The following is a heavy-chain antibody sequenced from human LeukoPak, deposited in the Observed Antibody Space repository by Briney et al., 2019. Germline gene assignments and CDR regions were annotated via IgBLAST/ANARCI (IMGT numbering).Heavy chain of an antibody. Sequence: GGSLRLSCAASGLTFSSHWMHGVRQAPGKGLVGVSRISSEGSSTSYADFVKGRFTISRDNVKNTLYLQMNSLRAEDTAVYYCARDGSGYCSGGSCYGGTWFDPWGQGTLVTVSS. J-gene: IGHJ5*02. V-gene: IGHV3-74*01. D-gene: IGHD2-15*01. CDR3: ARDGSGYCSGGSCYGGTWFDP. CDR1: GLTFSSHW. CDR2: ISSEGSST.